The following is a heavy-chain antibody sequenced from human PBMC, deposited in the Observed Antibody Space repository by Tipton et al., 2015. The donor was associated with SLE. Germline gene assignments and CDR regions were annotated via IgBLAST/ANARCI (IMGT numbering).Heavy chain of an antibody. Sequence: TLSLTCSVSGVSIRTHYWSWIRQSPGKGLEWIVYTYNNDRTKYNPSLQSRVTVSVDTSENQLSLKLTSVTAADTAVYYCARFHLKSYYEFDSWGQGTLVTVSS. CDR2: TYNNDRT. V-gene: IGHV4-59*11. D-gene: IGHD1-26*01. CDR1: GVSIRTHY. CDR3: ARFHLKSYYEFDS. J-gene: IGHJ5*01.